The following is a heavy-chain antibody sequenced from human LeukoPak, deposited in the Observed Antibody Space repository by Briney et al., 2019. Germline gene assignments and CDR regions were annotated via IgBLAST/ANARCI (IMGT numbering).Heavy chain of an antibody. D-gene: IGHD3-10*01. CDR2: MNPNSGNT. V-gene: IGHV1-8*02. CDR3: ARALYGSGTPGCYYMDV. CDR1: GGTFSSYA. J-gene: IGHJ6*03. Sequence: GASVKVSCKASGGTFSSYAINWVRQATGRGLEWMGWMNPNSGNTGYAQKFQGRVTMTRNTSISTAYMELSSLRSEDTAVYYCARALYGSGTPGCYYMDVWGKGTTVTVSS.